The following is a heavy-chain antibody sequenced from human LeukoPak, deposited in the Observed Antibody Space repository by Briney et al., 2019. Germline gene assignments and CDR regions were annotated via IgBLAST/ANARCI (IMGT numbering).Heavy chain of an antibody. CDR2: IYYSGST. V-gene: IGHV4-59*11. Sequence: SETLSLTCTVSGGSIKSHFWSWVRQPPGKRLEWIGYIYYSGSTNYNPSLKSRVTISVDTSKNQFSLKLSSVTAADTAVYYCARFPWFGELLYGFDYWGQGTLVTVSS. CDR3: ARFPWFGELLYGFDY. D-gene: IGHD3-10*01. J-gene: IGHJ4*02. CDR1: GGSIKSHF.